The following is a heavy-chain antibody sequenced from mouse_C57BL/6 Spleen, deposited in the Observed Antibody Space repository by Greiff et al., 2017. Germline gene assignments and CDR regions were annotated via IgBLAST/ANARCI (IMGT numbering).Heavy chain of an antibody. J-gene: IGHJ4*01. V-gene: IGHV1-78*01. CDR2: IYPRDGST. Sequence: QVQLQQSDAELVKPGASVKISCKVSGYTFTDHTIHWMKQRPEQGLEWIGYIYPRDGSTKYNEKFKGKATLTADKSASTAYMQLNNLTSEDSAVYFCSRKENGNYYYAMDYWGQGTSVTVSS. CDR1: GYTFTDHT. D-gene: IGHD2-1*01. CDR3: SRKENGNYYYAMDY.